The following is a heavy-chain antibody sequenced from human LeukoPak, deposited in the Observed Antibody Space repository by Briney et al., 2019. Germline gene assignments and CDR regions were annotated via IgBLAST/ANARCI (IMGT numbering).Heavy chain of an antibody. D-gene: IGHD3-9*01. CDR1: GYNFTNYW. CDR3: ARHADYHILTGFDY. J-gene: IGHJ4*02. CDR2: IDPSNSYT. Sequence: GESLRISCKGSGYNFTNYWISWVRQMPGKGLEWMGRIDPSNSYTNYSPPFQGHVTISADRSISTAYLQWNSLKASDTAMYYCARHADYHILTGFDYRGQETLVTVS. V-gene: IGHV5-10-1*01.